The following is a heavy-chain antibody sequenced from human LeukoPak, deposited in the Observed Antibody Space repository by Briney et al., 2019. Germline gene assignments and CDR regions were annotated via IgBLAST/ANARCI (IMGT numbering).Heavy chain of an antibody. CDR3: ARRVRGDNDY. J-gene: IGHJ4*02. Sequence: ASVKVSCKASGYTFTSFDINWVRQATGQGLEWMGWMNPNSGNTGYAQNFQSRVTMTRDTSISTAYMELSSLRSEDTAVYYCARRVRGDNDYWGQGTLVTVSS. CDR2: MNPNSGNT. V-gene: IGHV1-8*01. CDR1: GYTFTSFD. D-gene: IGHD3-10*01.